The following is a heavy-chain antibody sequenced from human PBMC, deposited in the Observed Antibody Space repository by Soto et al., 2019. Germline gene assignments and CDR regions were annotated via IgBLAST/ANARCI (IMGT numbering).Heavy chain of an antibody. V-gene: IGHV4-61*01. CDR1: GGSVSSGSYY. Sequence: QVQLQESGPGLVKPSETLSLTCTVSGGSVSSGSYYWSWIRQPPGKGLEWIGYIYYSGSTNYNPSLTRRVTISVDTSKNQFALTLSSVTAADTAVYYCARGGTLVGGGIVAFDIWGQGTMVTVSS. J-gene: IGHJ3*02. D-gene: IGHD3-10*01. CDR2: IYYSGST. CDR3: ARGGTLVGGGIVAFDI.